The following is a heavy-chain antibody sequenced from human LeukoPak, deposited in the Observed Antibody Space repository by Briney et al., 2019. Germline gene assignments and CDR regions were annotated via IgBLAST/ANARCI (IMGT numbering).Heavy chain of an antibody. J-gene: IGHJ6*02. CDR2: IIPIFGTA. CDR1: GGTFISYA. Sequence: GASVEVSCKASGGTFISYAISWVRQAPGQGLEWMGGIIPIFGTANYAQKFQGRVTITADESASTAYMELSSLRSEDTAVYYCARVNFGYYYGMDVWGQGTTVTVSS. CDR3: ARVNFGYYYGMDV. D-gene: IGHD3-3*01. V-gene: IGHV1-69*13.